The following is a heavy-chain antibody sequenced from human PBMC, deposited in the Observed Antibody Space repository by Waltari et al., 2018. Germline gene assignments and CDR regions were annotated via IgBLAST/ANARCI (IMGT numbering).Heavy chain of an antibody. CDR3: ARERPVVYYGMDV. D-gene: IGHD2-2*01. CDR1: GLSVSSTY. Sequence: EVQLVESGGGLIQPGESLRLTCVVSGLSVSSTYMRSGRQVPGKGLEWVSVIYSGGSIYYADSVKGRFSISRDNSKNTLYLQMNSLRDEDSAIYYCARERPVVYYGMDVWGRGTTVTVSS. V-gene: IGHV3-53*01. CDR2: IYSGGSI. J-gene: IGHJ6*02.